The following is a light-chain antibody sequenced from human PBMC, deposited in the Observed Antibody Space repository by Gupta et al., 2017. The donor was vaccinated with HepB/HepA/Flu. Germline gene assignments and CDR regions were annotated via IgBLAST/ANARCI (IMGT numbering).Light chain of an antibody. CDR3: QQYCSSPQT. J-gene: IGKJ1*01. V-gene: IGKV3-20*01. CDR2: GAS. Sequence: IVFTHSPGTLSLSPGASATLSCSASQSVSSNFLAWYQQKPGQAPRPLIYGASSRATAIPDRFSVSGSETEFALTISRLEPEDFAVYSCQQYCSSPQTFGQGTKVEIE. CDR1: QSVSSNF.